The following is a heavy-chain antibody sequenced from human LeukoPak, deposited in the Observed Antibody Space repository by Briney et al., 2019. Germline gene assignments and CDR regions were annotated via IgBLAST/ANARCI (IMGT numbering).Heavy chain of an antibody. CDR2: ISSSSSYI. D-gene: IGHD6-13*01. CDR3: ARGLPADLMYTTIWYAEDFDY. J-gene: IGHJ4*02. CDR1: GFTFSSYS. Sequence: GGSLRLSCAASGFTFSSYSINWVRQAPGKGLEWVSSISSSSSYIYYADSVKGRFTISRDNAKNSLYLQMNSLRAEDTAVYYCARGLPADLMYTTIWYAEDFDYWGQGTLVTVSS. V-gene: IGHV3-21*01.